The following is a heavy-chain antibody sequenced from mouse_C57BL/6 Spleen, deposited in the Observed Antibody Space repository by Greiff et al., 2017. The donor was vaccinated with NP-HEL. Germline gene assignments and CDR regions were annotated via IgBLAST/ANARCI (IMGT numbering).Heavy chain of an antibody. Sequence: VQLQQSGAELVRPGTSVKVSCKASGYAFTNYLIEWVKQRPGQGLEWIGVINPGSGGTNYNEKFKGKATLTADKSSSTAYMQLSSLTSEDSAVYCCARGSSSWFAYWGQGTLVTVSA. V-gene: IGHV1-54*01. D-gene: IGHD1-1*01. CDR2: INPGSGGT. CDR3: ARGSSSWFAY. CDR1: GYAFTNYL. J-gene: IGHJ3*01.